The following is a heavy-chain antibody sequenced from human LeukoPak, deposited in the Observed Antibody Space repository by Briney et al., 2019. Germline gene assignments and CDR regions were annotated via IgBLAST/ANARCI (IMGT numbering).Heavy chain of an antibody. Sequence: PGGSLRLSCAASGFTFSSYAMSWVRQAPGKGLEWVSVIYSGGSTYYADSVKGRFTISRDNSKNTLYLQMNSLRAEDTAVYYCARAVFYDYWGQGTLVTVSS. D-gene: IGHD2/OR15-2a*01. CDR2: IYSGGST. CDR3: ARAVFYDY. CDR1: GFTFSSYA. V-gene: IGHV3-53*01. J-gene: IGHJ4*02.